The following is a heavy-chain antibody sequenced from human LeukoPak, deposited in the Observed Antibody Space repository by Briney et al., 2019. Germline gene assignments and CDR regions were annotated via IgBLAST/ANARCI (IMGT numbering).Heavy chain of an antibody. V-gene: IGHV4-39*01. CDR3: ARRIAVAGTPYYFDY. CDR1: GGSISSSSYY. D-gene: IGHD6-19*01. CDR2: IYYSGST. J-gene: IGHJ4*02. Sequence: SSETLSLTCTVSGGSISSSSYYWGWIRQPPGKGLEWIGSIYYSGSTYYNPSLKSRVTISVDTSKNQFSLKLSSVTAADTAVYYCARRIAVAGTPYYFDYWGQGTLVTVSS.